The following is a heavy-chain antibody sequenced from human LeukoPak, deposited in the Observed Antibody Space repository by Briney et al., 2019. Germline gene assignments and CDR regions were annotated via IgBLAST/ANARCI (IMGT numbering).Heavy chain of an antibody. Sequence: SETLSLTCTVSGGSISSSSYYWGWIRQPPGKGLEWIGSIYYSGSTYYNPSLKSRVTISVDTSKNQFSLKLSSVTAADTAVYYCARDLGDSPPSYMDVWGKGTTVTVSS. CDR2: IYYSGST. CDR1: GGSISSSSYY. V-gene: IGHV4-39*07. J-gene: IGHJ6*03. D-gene: IGHD3-22*01. CDR3: ARDLGDSPPSYMDV.